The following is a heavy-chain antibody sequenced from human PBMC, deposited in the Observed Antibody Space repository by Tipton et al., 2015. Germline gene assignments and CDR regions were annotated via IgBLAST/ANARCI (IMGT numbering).Heavy chain of an antibody. Sequence: GSLRLSCAASEFSFTTYAMSWVRQAPGKGLEWVSSVSATSDRTYHADPVKGRFTISRDNSKNTLYLQMNSLRAEDTAVYYCATGFGGSSLGAFDIWGQGTMVTVSS. CDR2: VSATSDRT. D-gene: IGHD1-26*01. CDR3: ATGFGGSSLGAFDI. V-gene: IGHV3-23*01. J-gene: IGHJ3*02. CDR1: EFSFTTYA.